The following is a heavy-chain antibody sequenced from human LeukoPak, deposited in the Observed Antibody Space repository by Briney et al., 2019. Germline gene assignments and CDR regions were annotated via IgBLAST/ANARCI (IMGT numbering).Heavy chain of an antibody. D-gene: IGHD3-10*01. V-gene: IGHV3-30*04. J-gene: IGHJ6*02. CDR3: AREGYASGTRYGMDV. Sequence: GRSLRLSCAASGFTFSSYAMHWVRQAPGKGLEWVAVISYDGSNKYYADSVKGRFTVSRDNSKNTLYLQMNSLRAEDTAVYYCAREGYASGTRYGMDVWGQGTTVTVSS. CDR1: GFTFSSYA. CDR2: ISYDGSNK.